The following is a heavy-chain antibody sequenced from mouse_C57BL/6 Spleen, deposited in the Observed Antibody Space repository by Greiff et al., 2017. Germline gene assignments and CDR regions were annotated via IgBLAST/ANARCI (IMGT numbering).Heavy chain of an antibody. CDR2: ISSGSSTI. J-gene: IGHJ4*01. CDR1: GFTFSDYG. D-gene: IGHD3-3*01. V-gene: IGHV5-17*01. CDR3: ARTGTAHAMDY. Sequence: QVVESGGGLVKPGGSLKLSCAASGFTFSDYGMHWVRQAPEKGLEWVAYISSGSSTIYYADTVKGRFTISRDNAKNTLFLQMTSLRSEDTAMYYCARTGTAHAMDYWGQGTSVTVSS.